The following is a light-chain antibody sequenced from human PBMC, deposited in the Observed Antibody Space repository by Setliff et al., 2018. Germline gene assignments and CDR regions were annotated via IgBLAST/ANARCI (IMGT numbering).Light chain of an antibody. CDR3: QSYDRSLSGLV. V-gene: IGLV1-40*01. Sequence: QSALTQPPSVSGAPGQRVTISCTGSSSNIGAGYDVHWYQQLPGTAPKLLMYGNSNRPSGVPDRFSGSRSGTSASLAITGLQAEDEADYYCQSYDRSLSGLVFGTGTKVTVL. J-gene: IGLJ1*01. CDR2: GNS. CDR1: SSNIGAGYD.